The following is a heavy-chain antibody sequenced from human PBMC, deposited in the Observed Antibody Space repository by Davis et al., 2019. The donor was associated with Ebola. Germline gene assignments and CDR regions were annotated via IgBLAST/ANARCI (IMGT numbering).Heavy chain of an antibody. CDR2: INPITGGT. CDR1: GYRFTSYY. D-gene: IGHD3-22*01. CDR3: AREGGRYYDSSGYVFDI. J-gene: IGHJ3*02. Sequence: SVKVSCKASGYRFTSYYMHWVRQAPGQGLEWMGIINPITGGTSYAQNFQVRVNMTRDTSTSTVYMELSSLRSEDTAMYYCAREGGRYYDSSGYVFDIWGQGTMVKVSS. V-gene: IGHV1-46*01.